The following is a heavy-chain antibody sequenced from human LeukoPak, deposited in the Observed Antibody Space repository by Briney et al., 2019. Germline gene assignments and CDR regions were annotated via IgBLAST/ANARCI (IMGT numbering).Heavy chain of an antibody. J-gene: IGHJ4*02. CDR2: ISSSSSTI. CDR1: GFTFSSYS. D-gene: IGHD3-10*01. CDR3: ARDFLSPRAMWFGDDY. V-gene: IGHV3-48*02. Sequence: GGSLRLSCAASGFTFSSYSMNWVRQAPGKGLEWVSYISSSSSTIYYADSVKGRFTISRDNAKNSLYLQMNSLRDEDTAVYYCARDFLSPRAMWFGDDYWGQGTLVTVSS.